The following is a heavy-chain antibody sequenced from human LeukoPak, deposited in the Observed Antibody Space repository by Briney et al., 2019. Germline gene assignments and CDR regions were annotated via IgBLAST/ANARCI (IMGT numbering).Heavy chain of an antibody. V-gene: IGHV3-15*01. CDR2: IKSKTDGGTT. Sequence: GGSLRLSCAASGFTFSNAWMSWVRQAPGKGLEWVGRIKSKTDGGTTDYAAPVKGRFTISRDDSKNTLYLQMNSLRAEDTAVYYCAKSMVRGVIMIDYWGQGTLVTVSS. CDR1: GFTFSNAW. J-gene: IGHJ4*02. CDR3: AKSMVRGVIMIDY. D-gene: IGHD3-10*01.